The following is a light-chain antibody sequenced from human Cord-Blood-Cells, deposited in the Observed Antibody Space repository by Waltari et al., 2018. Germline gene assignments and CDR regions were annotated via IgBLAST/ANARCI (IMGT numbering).Light chain of an antibody. Sequence: QSPLTQPASVSGSPGQSTTISCTGTSSDVGGYNYVSWYQQHPGKAPKLMCYEVSNRPSGVSNRFSGSKSGNTASLTISGLQAEDEADYYCSSYTSSSTYVFGTGTKVTVL. CDR1: SSDVGGYNY. V-gene: IGLV2-14*01. J-gene: IGLJ1*01. CDR3: SSYTSSSTYV. CDR2: EVS.